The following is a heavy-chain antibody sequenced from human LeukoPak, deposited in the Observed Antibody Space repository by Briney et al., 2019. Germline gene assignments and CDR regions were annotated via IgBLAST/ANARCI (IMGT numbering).Heavy chain of an antibody. CDR1: GGSTSSYY. J-gene: IGHJ4*02. V-gene: IGHV4-59*01. CDR2: IYYSGST. CDR3: ARGPPPDFDC. Sequence: SETLSLTCTVSGGSTSSYYWSWIRQPPGKGLEWIGYIYYSGSTNYNPSLKSRVTISVDTSKNQFSLKLSSVTAADTAVYYCARGPPPDFDCWGQGTLVTVSS.